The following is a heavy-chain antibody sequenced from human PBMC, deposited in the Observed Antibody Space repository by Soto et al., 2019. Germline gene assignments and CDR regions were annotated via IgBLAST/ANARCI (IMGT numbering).Heavy chain of an antibody. V-gene: IGHV1-69*19. J-gene: IGHJ3*01. CDR3: AREGSSAS. CDR1: GGPFSNYG. CDR2: IIPVFATP. D-gene: IGHD3-10*01. Sequence: QVHLVQSGAEVKKPGSSVKVSCTTSGGPFSNYGISWVRQAPGQGFEWMGGIIPVFATPHYADKFQDRLTITADESSSSVFMELTRLRFEDTAVYFCAREGSSASWGHGTVVIV.